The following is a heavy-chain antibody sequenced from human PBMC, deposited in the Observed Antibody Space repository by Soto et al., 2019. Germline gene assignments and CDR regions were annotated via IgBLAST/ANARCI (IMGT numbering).Heavy chain of an antibody. J-gene: IGHJ4*02. CDR1: GYTSNSYG. CDR2: ISAYNGNT. Sequence: GASVKVSCKASGYTSNSYGISWVRQAPGQGLEWMGWISAYNGNTNYAQKFQTRVTMTTDTSTSTAYMELRSLRSDDTAVYYCAGGWQSTFTTGLDYWGQGTLVTVSS. D-gene: IGHD1-1*01. CDR3: AGGWQSTFTTGLDY. V-gene: IGHV1-18*01.